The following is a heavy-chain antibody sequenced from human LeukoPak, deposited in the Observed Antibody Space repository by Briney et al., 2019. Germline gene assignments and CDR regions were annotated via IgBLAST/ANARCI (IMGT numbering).Heavy chain of an antibody. CDR3: AKGVDGLAYRLQGPDY. V-gene: IGHV3-23*01. Sequence: QTGGSLRLSCAASGFTFSSYAMSWVRQAPGKGLEWVSGVSGSGASTYYADSVKGRFTISRDNFKTTLYLQMNSLRAEDTAVYYCAKGVDGLAYRLQGPDYWGQGSLVTVSS. J-gene: IGHJ4*02. CDR1: GFTFSSYA. CDR2: VSGSGAST. D-gene: IGHD2-2*01.